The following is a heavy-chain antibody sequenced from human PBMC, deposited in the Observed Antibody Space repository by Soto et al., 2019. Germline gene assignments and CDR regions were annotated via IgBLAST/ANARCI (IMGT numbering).Heavy chain of an antibody. J-gene: IGHJ6*02. Sequence: QVQLVESGGGVVQPGRSLRLSCAASGFIFSSYGMHWVRQAPGKGLEWVAGILYDGSNEYYAESVKGRFSISRDNSKNPLYLQMYGLRAEDTAVYYCAKDPARSNWHFRYYGMDVWGQGTTVTVAS. V-gene: IGHV3-30*18. CDR1: GFIFSSYG. CDR2: ILYDGSNE. D-gene: IGHD4-4*01. CDR3: AKDPARSNWHFRYYGMDV.